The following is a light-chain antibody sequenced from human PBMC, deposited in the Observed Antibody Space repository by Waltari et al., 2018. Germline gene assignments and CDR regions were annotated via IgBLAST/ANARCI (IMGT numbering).Light chain of an antibody. Sequence: QSALTQPASVSGSPGQSITVSCTGTSSDIGHYNYVSWYQQHPGKAPKLPIYDVNNRPSGVSNRFSGSKSGNTASLTISGLQAEDEADYFCSSYTTSTTEVFGGGTKVTVL. CDR2: DVN. CDR3: SSYTTSTTEV. CDR1: SSDIGHYNY. V-gene: IGLV2-14*03. J-gene: IGLJ2*01.